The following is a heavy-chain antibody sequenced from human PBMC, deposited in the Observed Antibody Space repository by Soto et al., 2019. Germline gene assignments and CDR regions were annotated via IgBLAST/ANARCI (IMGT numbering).Heavy chain of an antibody. CDR3: ARDEAHSSSWYAEYFQH. J-gene: IGHJ1*01. V-gene: IGHV3-74*01. D-gene: IGHD6-13*01. CDR2: INSDGSST. CDR1: GFTFSSYW. Sequence: GGSLRLSCAASGFTFSSYWMHWVRQAPGKGLVWVSRINSDGSSTSYADSVKGRFTISRDNAKNTLYLQMNSLRAEDTAVYYCARDEAHSSSWYAEYFQHWGQGTLVTVSS.